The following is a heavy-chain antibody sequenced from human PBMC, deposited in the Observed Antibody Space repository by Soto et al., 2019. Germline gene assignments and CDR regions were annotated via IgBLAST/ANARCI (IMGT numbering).Heavy chain of an antibody. CDR1: GFTFSSYA. V-gene: IGHV3-30-3*01. D-gene: IGHD2-8*02. CDR3: STGGKYYGMDV. CDR2: LSYDGSNK. J-gene: IGHJ6*02. Sequence: PGGPLRLSCAASGFTFSSYAMHWVRQAPGKGLEWVVVLSYDGSNKYYADSVKGRFTLSRDNSKNTLYLQMNSLRTEDTAVYYCSTGGKYYGMDVWGQGTTVTVSS.